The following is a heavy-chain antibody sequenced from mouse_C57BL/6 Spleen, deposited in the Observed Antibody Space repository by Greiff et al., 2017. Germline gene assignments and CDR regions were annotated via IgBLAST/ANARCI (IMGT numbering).Heavy chain of an antibody. CDR3: AREGGYYAMDY. CDR1: GFTFSDYY. Sequence: EVKLMESEGGLVQPGSSMQLSCTASGFTFSDYYMAWVRQVPEKGLEWVANINYDGSSTYYLDSLKSRFIISRDNAKNILYLQMSSLKSEDTATYYCAREGGYYAMDYWGQGTSVTVSS. J-gene: IGHJ4*01. V-gene: IGHV5-16*01. CDR2: INYDGSST.